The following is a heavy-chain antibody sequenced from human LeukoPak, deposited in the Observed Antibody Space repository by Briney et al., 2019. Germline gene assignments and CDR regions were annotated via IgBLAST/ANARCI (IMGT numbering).Heavy chain of an antibody. CDR2: ISSSGGDT. J-gene: IGHJ4*02. CDR3: TKGGSYAPLDY. CDR1: GFTFSSYA. Sequence: GGSLRPSCAASGFTFSSYAMTWDRQAPGKGLEWVSAISSSGGDTIYADSVKGRLTISRDNSKNTLSLQMNSLRADDTAVYYCTKGGSYAPLDYWGQGALVTVSS. D-gene: IGHD1-26*01. V-gene: IGHV3-23*01.